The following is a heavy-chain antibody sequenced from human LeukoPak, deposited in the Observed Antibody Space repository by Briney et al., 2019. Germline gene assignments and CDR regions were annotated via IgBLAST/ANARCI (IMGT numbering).Heavy chain of an antibody. V-gene: IGHV4-59*01. J-gene: IGHJ5*02. CDR2: TYSDGST. CDR3: ARDVVAVPGSDNWFDP. D-gene: IGHD6-19*01. CDR1: GGSLSGFY. Sequence: SETLSLTCTVSGGSLSGFYWSWIRQSPRLGLEWIGLTYSDGSTMYNPSLTSRVTISVDTSKNQISLRLTSVTAADTAIYYCARDVVAVPGSDNWFDPWGQGTLVTVSS.